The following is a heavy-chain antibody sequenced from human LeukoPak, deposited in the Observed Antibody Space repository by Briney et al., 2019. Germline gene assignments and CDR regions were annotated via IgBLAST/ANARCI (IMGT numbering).Heavy chain of an antibody. CDR1: GYRFTSYD. Sequence: GASVKVSCKASGYRFTSYDMHWVQQAPGQGLEWMGIINPSGGSTSYAQRFQGRVAVTRDTSTTTVYMEVNSLKTEDTAVYYCTTEPLYCSGGSCYSGFNYWGQGTLVTVSS. V-gene: IGHV1-46*01. CDR3: TTEPLYCSGGSCYSGFNY. CDR2: INPSGGST. J-gene: IGHJ4*02. D-gene: IGHD2-15*01.